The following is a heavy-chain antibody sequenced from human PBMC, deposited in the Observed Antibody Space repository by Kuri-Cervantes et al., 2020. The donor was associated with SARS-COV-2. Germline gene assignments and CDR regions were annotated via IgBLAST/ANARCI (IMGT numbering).Heavy chain of an antibody. D-gene: IGHD3-22*01. CDR2: ISNTGSTI. CDR1: GFIFSDHY. CDR3: TRYSYYDGAGYRQDAFDM. J-gene: IGHJ3*02. Sequence: GESLKISCAASGFIFSDHYMAWVRQAPGRGLEWLSYISNTGSTIYYADSVKGRFNISRDNAKNSLSLQMNSLRAEDTAVYYCTRYSYYDGAGYRQDAFDMWGQGTMVTVSS. V-gene: IGHV3-11*04.